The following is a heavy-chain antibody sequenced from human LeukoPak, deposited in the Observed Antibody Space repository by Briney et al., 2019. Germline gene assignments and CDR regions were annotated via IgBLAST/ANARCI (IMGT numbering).Heavy chain of an antibody. CDR1: GFTFSSYG. Sequence: GGSLRLSCAASGFTFSSYGMHWVRQAPGKGLEWVAVIWYDGSNKYYADSVKGRFTISRDNSKNTLYLQMNSLRAEDTAVYYCAIDSSSSTAGYWGQGTLVTVSS. V-gene: IGHV3-33*01. D-gene: IGHD6-6*01. J-gene: IGHJ4*02. CDR2: IWYDGSNK. CDR3: AIDSSSSTAGY.